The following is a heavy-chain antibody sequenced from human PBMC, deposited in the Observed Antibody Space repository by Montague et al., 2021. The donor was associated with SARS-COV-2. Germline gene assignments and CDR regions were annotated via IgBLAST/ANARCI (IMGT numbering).Heavy chain of an antibody. CDR1: GFTFSSYG. D-gene: IGHD6-19*01. J-gene: IGHJ6*02. CDR2: IWYDGSNK. Sequence: SLRLSCAASGFTFSSYGMHWVRQAPGKGLEWVAVIWYDGSNKYYADSVKGRFTISRDNSKNTLYLQMNSLRAEDTAVYYCAREGPGYSSGWYGYYYYGMDVWGQGTTVTVSS. CDR3: AREGPGYSSGWYGYYYYGMDV. V-gene: IGHV3-33*01.